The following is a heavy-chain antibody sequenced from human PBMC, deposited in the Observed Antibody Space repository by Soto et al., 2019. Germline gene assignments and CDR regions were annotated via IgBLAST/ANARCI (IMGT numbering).Heavy chain of an antibody. D-gene: IGHD2-2*01. CDR1: GGSFSGYY. Sequence: ETLSLTCAVYGGSFSGYYWSWIRQPPGKGLEWIGEINHSGSTNYNPSLKSRVTISVDTSKNQFSLKLSSVTAADTAVYYCARGRGRVVPAALNNYYYYYGMDVWGQGTTVTVSS. V-gene: IGHV4-34*01. CDR3: ARGRGRVVPAALNNYYYYYGMDV. CDR2: INHSGST. J-gene: IGHJ6*02.